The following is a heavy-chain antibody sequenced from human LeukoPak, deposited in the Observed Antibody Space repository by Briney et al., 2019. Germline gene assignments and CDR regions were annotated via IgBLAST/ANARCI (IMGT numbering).Heavy chain of an antibody. J-gene: IGHJ4*02. CDR1: GYTFTSYG. D-gene: IGHD1-26*01. Sequence: ASVKVSCKASGYTFTSYGISWVRQAPGQGLEWMGWISAYNGNTNYAQKLQGRVTMTTDTSTSTAYMELRSLRSDDTAVYYCARAEKWELRTPFDYWGQGTLVTVSS. CDR3: ARAEKWELRTPFDY. CDR2: ISAYNGNT. V-gene: IGHV1-18*01.